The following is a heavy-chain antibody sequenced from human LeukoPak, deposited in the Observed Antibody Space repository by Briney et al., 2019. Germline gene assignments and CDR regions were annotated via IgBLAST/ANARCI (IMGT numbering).Heavy chain of an antibody. Sequence: PSETLSLTCAVSGYSISSGYYWGWIRQPPGRGLEFIASIYRSGSTYHNPSLKSRVTISLDMSRNQFSLKLDSLTAADTAVYFCVTQVVPAAIPDAFDIWGQGTVVTVSS. CDR2: IYRSGST. V-gene: IGHV4-38-2*01. D-gene: IGHD2-2*01. CDR1: GYSISSGYY. J-gene: IGHJ3*02. CDR3: VTQVVPAAIPDAFDI.